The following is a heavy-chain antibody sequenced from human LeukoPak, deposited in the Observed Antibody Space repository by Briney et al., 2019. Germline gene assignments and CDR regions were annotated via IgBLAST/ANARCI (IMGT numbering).Heavy chain of an antibody. J-gene: IGHJ4*02. CDR2: INPNSGGT. CDR3: ARVQRAAMAFDY. V-gene: IGHV1-2*02. D-gene: IGHD5-18*01. CDR1: GYTFTGYY. Sequence: ASVKVSCKASGYTFTGYYMHWVRQAPGQGLEWMGWINPNSGGTNYAQKFQGRVTMTRDTSISTAYMELSRLRSDETAVYYCARVQRAAMAFDYWGQGTLVTVSS.